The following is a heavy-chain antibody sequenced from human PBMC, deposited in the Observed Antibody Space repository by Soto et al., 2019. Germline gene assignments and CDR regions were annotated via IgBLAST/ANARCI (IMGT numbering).Heavy chain of an antibody. CDR3: ARGRGSGWYAQRLYYYYSGMDV. D-gene: IGHD6-19*01. J-gene: IGHJ6*04. V-gene: IGHV4-34*01. Sequence: SETLSLTCAVYGGSFSGYYWSWIRQPPGKGLEWIGEINHSGSTNYNPSLKSRVTISVDTSKNQFSLKLSSVTAADTAVYYCARGRGSGWYAQRLYYYYSGMDVGGKGTTVTVSS. CDR1: GGSFSGYY. CDR2: INHSGST.